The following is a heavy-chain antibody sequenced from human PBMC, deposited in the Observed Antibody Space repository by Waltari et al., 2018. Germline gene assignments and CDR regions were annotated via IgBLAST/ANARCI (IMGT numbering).Heavy chain of an antibody. CDR1: GFTFSNYA. CDR2: LSGSGGST. J-gene: IGHJ4*02. Sequence: EVQLLESGGGLVQPGGSLRLSCAVSGFTFSNYAMTWVRRAPGKGLEWVSALSGSGGSTYYADSVKGRLTISRDNSKNTVYLQMNNLRAEDTAEYDCAKVVRSSHYYFDYWGQGTLVTVSS. D-gene: IGHD6-13*01. CDR3: AKVVRSSHYYFDY. V-gene: IGHV3-23*01.